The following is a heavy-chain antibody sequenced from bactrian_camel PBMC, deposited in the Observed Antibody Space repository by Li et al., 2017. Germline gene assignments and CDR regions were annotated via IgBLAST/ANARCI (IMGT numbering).Heavy chain of an antibody. D-gene: IGHD6*01. J-gene: IGHJ4*01. CDR3: AARKTYGGSQPYDY. CDR1: GFTFSSHV. CDR2: IGSGGDST. V-gene: IGHV3S40*01. Sequence: VQLVESGGGLVQPGGSLRLSCAASGFTFSSHVMMWVRQAPGKGLEWVSDIGSGGDSTSYADSVKGRFTISRDNANNTVYLQLNSLKTEDMAMYYCAARKTYGGSQPYDYWSQGTQVTVS.